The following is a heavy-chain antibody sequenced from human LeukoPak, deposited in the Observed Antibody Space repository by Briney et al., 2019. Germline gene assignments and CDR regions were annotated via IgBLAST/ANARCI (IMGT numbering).Heavy chain of an antibody. Sequence: PSETLSLTCTVSGGSISSYYWSWIRQPPGKGLEGIGYIYYSGSTNYNPSLKSRVTISVDTSKNQFSLKLSSVTAAGTAVYYCARVASSSWYVSWFDPWGQGTLVTVSS. CDR3: ARVASSSWYVSWFDP. CDR2: IYYSGST. D-gene: IGHD6-13*01. CDR1: GGSISSYY. J-gene: IGHJ5*02. V-gene: IGHV4-59*01.